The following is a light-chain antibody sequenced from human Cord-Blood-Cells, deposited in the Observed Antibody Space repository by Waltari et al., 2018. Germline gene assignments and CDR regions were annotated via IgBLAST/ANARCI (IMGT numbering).Light chain of an antibody. CDR2: KAS. CDR3: QQYNSYPS. V-gene: IGKV1-5*03. CDR1: QSISSW. J-gene: IGKJ2*01. Sequence: DIQMTQSPSTLSASVGDRVTITFRASQSISSWLDWYQQKPGKAPKLLIYKASSLESGVPSRFSGSGSGTEFTLTISSLQPDDFATYYCQQYNSYPSFGQGTKLEIK.